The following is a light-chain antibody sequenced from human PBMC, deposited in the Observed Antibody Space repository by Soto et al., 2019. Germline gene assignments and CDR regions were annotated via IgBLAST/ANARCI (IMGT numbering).Light chain of an antibody. CDR3: QQRAHSPRT. CDR1: QNVDNNY. V-gene: IGKV3-20*01. J-gene: IGKJ1*01. CDR2: GAS. Sequence: EIVLTQSPDSLSLSPGERATLSCRASQNVDNNYLNWYQQRPGLAPRLLIYGASIRATGIPDRFSGSGSGTVLTLTISRLEPEDFAVYYCQQRAHSPRTFGQGTKVEVK.